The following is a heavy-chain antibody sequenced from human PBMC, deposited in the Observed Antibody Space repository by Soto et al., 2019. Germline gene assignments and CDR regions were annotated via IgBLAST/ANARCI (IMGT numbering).Heavy chain of an antibody. CDR1: GYTFTSYD. CDR2: MNPNSGNT. J-gene: IGHJ4*02. Sequence: QVPLVQSGAEVKKPGASVKVSCKASGYTFTSYDINWVRQATGQGLEWMGWMNPNSGNTGYAQKFQGRVTMTRNTSISTAYMELSSLRSEDTAVYYCARGSEIRDEPGLDYWGQGTLVTVSS. CDR3: ARGSEIRDEPGLDY. V-gene: IGHV1-8*01.